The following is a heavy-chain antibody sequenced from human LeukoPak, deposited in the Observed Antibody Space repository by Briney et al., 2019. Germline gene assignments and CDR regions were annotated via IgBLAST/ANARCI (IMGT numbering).Heavy chain of an antibody. CDR2: ISAYNGYT. CDR1: GYTYTSYG. CDR3: ARGGAGSYYWPLDY. V-gene: IGHV1-18*01. Sequence: ASVKVSCKASGYTYTSYGISWVRQAPGQGGEWMGWISAYNGYTNYAQKLQGRVTMTTDTPTSTAYMELRSLRSDDTAVYYCARGGAGSYYWPLDYWGQGTLVTVSS. J-gene: IGHJ4*02. D-gene: IGHD3-10*01.